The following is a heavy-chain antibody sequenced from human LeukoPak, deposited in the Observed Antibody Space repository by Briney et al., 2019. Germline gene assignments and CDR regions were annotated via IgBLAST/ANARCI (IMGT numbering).Heavy chain of an antibody. Sequence: PGGSLRLSCAASGFTFSDYYMSWIRQAPGKGLEWVSYISSSGSTIYCADSVKGRFTISRDNARNSLYLQMNSLRAEDTAVYYCARTIIDSSGYLDYWGQGTLVTVSS. J-gene: IGHJ4*02. V-gene: IGHV3-11*01. D-gene: IGHD3-22*01. CDR1: GFTFSDYY. CDR2: ISSSGSTI. CDR3: ARTIIDSSGYLDY.